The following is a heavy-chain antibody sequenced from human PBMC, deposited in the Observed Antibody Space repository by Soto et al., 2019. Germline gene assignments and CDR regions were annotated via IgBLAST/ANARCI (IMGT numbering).Heavy chain of an antibody. Sequence: PGGSLRLSCAASGSMLSNYAMGWVRQAPGRGLEWVSAITGIGRGTYYAASVKGRVTDYRDNSKNTLYLQMHSLRAEDTAIFFCAKWDTHGIIPPTVGGNYYYYDMDVLRHGTRVTVSS. CDR3: AKWDTHGIIPPTVGGNYYYYDMDV. CDR1: GSMLSNYA. V-gene: IGHV3-23*01. CDR2: ITGIGRGT. J-gene: IGHJ6*02. D-gene: IGHD5-18*01.